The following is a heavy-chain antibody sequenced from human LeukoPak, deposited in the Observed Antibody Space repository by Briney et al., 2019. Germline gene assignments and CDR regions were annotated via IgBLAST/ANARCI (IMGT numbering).Heavy chain of an antibody. CDR3: AKGIAAADDPVLAEYFKH. CDR1: GFTFSSYG. CDR2: ISYEGSNK. V-gene: IGHV3-30*18. J-gene: IGHJ1*01. D-gene: IGHD6-13*01. Sequence: PGRSLRLSCAASGFTFSSYGMRWVRQAPGKGLEWVAVISYEGSNKYYADSVKGRFTISRDNSKYTLYLQMNSLRAEDTAVYYCAKGIAAADDPVLAEYFKHWGQGTLVTVSP.